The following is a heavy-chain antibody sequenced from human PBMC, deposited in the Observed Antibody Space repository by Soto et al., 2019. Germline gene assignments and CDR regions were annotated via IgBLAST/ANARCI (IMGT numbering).Heavy chain of an antibody. D-gene: IGHD2-2*01. V-gene: IGHV4-59*08. Sequence: SETLSLTCTVSGGSISSYYWSWIRQPPGKGLEWIGYIYYSGSTNYNPSLKSRVTISVDTSKNQFSLKLSSVTAADTAVYYCARRGACSSTSCPRLSYYYMDVWGKGTTVTVSS. CDR1: GGSISSYY. CDR3: ARRGACSSTSCPRLSYYYMDV. J-gene: IGHJ6*03. CDR2: IYYSGST.